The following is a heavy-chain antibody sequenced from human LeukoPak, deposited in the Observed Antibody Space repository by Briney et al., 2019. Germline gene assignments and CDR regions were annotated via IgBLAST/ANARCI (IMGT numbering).Heavy chain of an antibody. J-gene: IGHJ4*02. CDR2: IYYSGST. D-gene: IGHD5-18*01. CDR3: ARVGYSYGLDY. Sequence: SETLSLTCTVSGGSISSSRYYWGWIRQPPGKGLEWIGSIYYSGSTYYNPSLKSRVTISVDTSRNQFSLKLSSVTAADTAVYYCARVGYSYGLDYWGQGTLVTVSS. CDR1: GGSISSSRYY. V-gene: IGHV4-39*07.